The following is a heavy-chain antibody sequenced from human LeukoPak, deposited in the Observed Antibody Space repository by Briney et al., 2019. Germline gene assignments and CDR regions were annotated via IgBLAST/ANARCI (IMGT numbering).Heavy chain of an antibody. J-gene: IGHJ4*02. CDR2: INSDGSST. D-gene: IGHD6-19*01. V-gene: IGHV3-74*01. CDR1: GFTFSSYW. CDR3: ARDEAAAPSGIAVAGTNLDY. Sequence: PGGSLRLSCAASGFTFSSYWMHWVRQAPGKGLVWVSRINSDGSSTSYADSVKGRFTISRDNAKNTLYLQMNSLRAEGTAVYYCARDEAAAPSGIAVAGTNLDYWGQGTLVTVSS.